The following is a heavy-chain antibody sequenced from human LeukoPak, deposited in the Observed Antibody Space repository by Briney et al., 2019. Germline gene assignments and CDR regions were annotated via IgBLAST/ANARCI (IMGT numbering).Heavy chain of an antibody. V-gene: IGHV3-23*01. J-gene: IGHJ6*02. CDR2: ISGSGGST. Sequence: PGGSLRLSCAASGFTFSSYAMSWVRQAPGKGLEWVSAISGSGGSTYYADSVKGRFTISRDNSKNTLYLQMNSLRAEDTAVYYCAKGGIVDPRDYYYGMDVWGQGTTVTVSS. D-gene: IGHD1-26*01. CDR1: GFTFSSYA. CDR3: AKGGIVDPRDYYYGMDV.